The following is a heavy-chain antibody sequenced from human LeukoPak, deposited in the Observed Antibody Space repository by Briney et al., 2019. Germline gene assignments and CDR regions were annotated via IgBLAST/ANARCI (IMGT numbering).Heavy chain of an antibody. CDR1: GYTFTGYY. V-gene: IGHV1-2*04. D-gene: IGHD5-18*01. CDR2: INPNSGGT. CDR3: ARATRGYSYGYDY. Sequence: ASVNVSCKASGYTFTGYYMHWVRQAPGQGLEWMGWINPNSGGTNYAQKFQGWVTMTRDTSISTAYMELSRLRSDDTAVYYCARATRGYSYGYDYWGQGTLVTVSS. J-gene: IGHJ4*02.